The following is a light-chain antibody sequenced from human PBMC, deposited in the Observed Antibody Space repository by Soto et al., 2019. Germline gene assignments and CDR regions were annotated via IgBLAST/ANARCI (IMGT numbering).Light chain of an antibody. Sequence: NFMLTQPHSVSESPGKTVIISCSRSSGSIASNYVQWYQQRPVSSPIIVISEDNERPSGVPDRFSGSIDISSNSASLTISGLKPEDEADYYCQSYDSRNQIFGGGTKVTVL. V-gene: IGLV6-57*01. J-gene: IGLJ2*01. CDR2: EDN. CDR3: QSYDSRNQI. CDR1: SGSIASNY.